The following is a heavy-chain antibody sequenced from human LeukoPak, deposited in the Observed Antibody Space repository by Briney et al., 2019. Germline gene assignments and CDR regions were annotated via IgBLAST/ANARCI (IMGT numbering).Heavy chain of an antibody. J-gene: IGHJ4*02. D-gene: IGHD3-3*01. CDR2: INPNSGGT. V-gene: IGHV1-2*02. CDR1: GYTFTGYY. Sequence: ASVKVSCKASGYTFTGYYMHWVRQAPGQGLGWMGWINPNSGGTNYAQKFQGRVTMTRDTSISTAYMELRSLRSDDTAVYYCARDRSPPVSYYDFWSGYYIDWGQGTLVTVSS. CDR3: ARDRSPPVSYYDFWSGYYID.